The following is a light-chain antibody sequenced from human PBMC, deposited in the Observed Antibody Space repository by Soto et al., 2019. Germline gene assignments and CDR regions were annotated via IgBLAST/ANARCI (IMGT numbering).Light chain of an antibody. CDR2: GAS. CDR3: QQYNNWPIT. Sequence: EVVMTQSPATLSVSPGERVTLSCRSSQSVADNLAWFQQKPGQGPRLLIYGASTRATGIPARFSGSGSETDFTLTIRSLRSEDSAVYRCQQYNNWPITFGQGIRLE. J-gene: IGKJ5*01. CDR1: QSVADN. V-gene: IGKV3-15*01.